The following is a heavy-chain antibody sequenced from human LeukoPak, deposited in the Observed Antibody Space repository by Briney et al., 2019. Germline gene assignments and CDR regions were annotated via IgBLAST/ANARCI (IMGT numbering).Heavy chain of an antibody. J-gene: IGHJ4*02. CDR3: ARHSYGTFDY. D-gene: IGHD5-18*01. Sequence: PSETLSLTCTVSGDSINTKNYYWGWIRQPPGKGLEWIGSIYYSGNTYYDPSLKSRVTLSIDTSKNQFSLRLSSVTAADTAVYHCARHSYGTFDYWGQGTLVTVSS. CDR1: GDSINTKNYY. V-gene: IGHV4-39*01. CDR2: IYYSGNT.